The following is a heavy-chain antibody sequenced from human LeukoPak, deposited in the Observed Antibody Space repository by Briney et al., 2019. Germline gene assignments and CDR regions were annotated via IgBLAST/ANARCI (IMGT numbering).Heavy chain of an antibody. D-gene: IGHD3-22*01. J-gene: IGHJ4*02. CDR3: ARVDYYDSSGYLY. Sequence: KPSETLSLTCAVSGYSISSGYYWGWIRQPPGKGLEWIGSIYHSGSTYYNPSLKSRVTISVDTSKNQFSLKLSSVTAADTAVYCCARVDYYDSSGYLYWGQGTLVTVSS. CDR2: IYHSGST. V-gene: IGHV4-38-2*01. CDR1: GYSISSGYY.